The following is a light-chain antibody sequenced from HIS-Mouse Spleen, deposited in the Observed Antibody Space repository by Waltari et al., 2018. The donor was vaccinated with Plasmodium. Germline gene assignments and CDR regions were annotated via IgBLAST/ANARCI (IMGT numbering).Light chain of an antibody. CDR1: QSVSRN. Sequence: EIVVTQSTATLSVSPGERATLSGRPSQSVSRNLAWYQQKPGQAPRLLIYGASTRATGIPARFSGSGSGTEFTLTISSLQSEDFAVYYCQQYNNWSFTFGPGTKVDIK. CDR2: GAS. J-gene: IGKJ3*01. CDR3: QQYNNWSFT. V-gene: IGKV3-15*01.